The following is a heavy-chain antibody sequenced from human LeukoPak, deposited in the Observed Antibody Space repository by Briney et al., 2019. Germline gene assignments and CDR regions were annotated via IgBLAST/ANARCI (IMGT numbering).Heavy chain of an antibody. CDR2: ISSSGRTI. CDR1: GFTFTSYE. CDR3: ARDQTKWEPLRRRDYYYMDV. J-gene: IGHJ6*03. D-gene: IGHD1-26*01. V-gene: IGHV3-48*03. Sequence: GGSLRLSCAASGFTFTSYELNWVRQAPGKGLKWVSYISSSGRTIYYADSVKGRFTISRDNAKNSLYLQMNSLRAEDTAVYYCARDQTKWEPLRRRDYYYMDVWGKRTTVTVSS.